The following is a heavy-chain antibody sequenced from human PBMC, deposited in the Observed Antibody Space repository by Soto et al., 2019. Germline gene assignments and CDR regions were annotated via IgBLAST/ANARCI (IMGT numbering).Heavy chain of an antibody. CDR3: AREGADEGFDI. D-gene: IGHD3-16*01. V-gene: IGHV3-33*01. CDR1: GFTFSSYG. Sequence: QVQLVESGGGVVQPGRSLRLSCAASGFTFSSYGMHWVRQAPGKGLEWVAVIWYDGSNKYYADSVKGRFTISRDNSKNPLYLQKNSLRAEDTALDYCAREGADEGFDIWGQGTMVTVSS. CDR2: IWYDGSNK. J-gene: IGHJ3*02.